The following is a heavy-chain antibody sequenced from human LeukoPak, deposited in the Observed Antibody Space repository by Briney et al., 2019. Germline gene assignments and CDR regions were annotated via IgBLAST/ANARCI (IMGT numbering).Heavy chain of an antibody. CDR2: IYYSGST. CDR1: GGSISSSSYY. D-gene: IGHD3-22*01. J-gene: IGHJ4*02. Sequence: PSETLSLTFTVSGGSISSSSYYWGWIRQPPGKGLEWIGSIYYSGSTYYNPSLKSRVTISVDTSKNQFSLKLSSVTAADTAVYYCARQADSSGYYLDYWGQGTLVTVSS. V-gene: IGHV4-39*01. CDR3: ARQADSSGYYLDY.